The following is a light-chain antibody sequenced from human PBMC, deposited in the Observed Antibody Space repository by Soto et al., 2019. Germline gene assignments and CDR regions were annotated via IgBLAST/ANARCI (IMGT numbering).Light chain of an antibody. V-gene: IGKV1-5*01. CDR1: QTIGRW. CDR3: QQYNSYST. Sequence: DIQMTQSPSTLSASVGDRVTITCRASQTIGRWLAWYQQKPGKAPNLLIYGVSSLESGVPSSFSGSGSGTEFTLTINSLQPDDFATYYCQQYNSYSTFGQGTKVDIK. J-gene: IGKJ1*01. CDR2: GVS.